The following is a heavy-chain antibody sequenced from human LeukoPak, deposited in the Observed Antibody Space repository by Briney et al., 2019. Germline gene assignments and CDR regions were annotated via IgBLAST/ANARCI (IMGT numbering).Heavy chain of an antibody. J-gene: IGHJ5*02. Sequence: SVKVSCKASGGTFSSYAISWVRQAPGQGLEWMGGIIPSFGTANYAQKFQGRVTITTDESTSTVYMELSSLRSEDTAVYYCARGPIAAAANWFDPWGQGTLVTVSS. CDR1: GGTFSSYA. V-gene: IGHV1-69*05. D-gene: IGHD6-13*01. CDR3: ARGPIAAAANWFDP. CDR2: IIPSFGTA.